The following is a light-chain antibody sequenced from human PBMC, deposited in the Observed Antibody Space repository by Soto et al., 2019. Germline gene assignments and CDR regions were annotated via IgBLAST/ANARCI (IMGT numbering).Light chain of an antibody. J-gene: IGLJ3*02. V-gene: IGLV1-40*01. CDR1: SSNFGAGHD. CDR3: QAYDNSLRGWV. Sequence: QSVLTQPPSVSGAPGQTVTISCTGSSSNFGAGHDVKWYQQLPGSAPKLVIYSDFKRPSGVPARFSGSRSGTSASLAITGLQPEDEASYYCQAYDNSLRGWVFGGGTKLTVL. CDR2: SDF.